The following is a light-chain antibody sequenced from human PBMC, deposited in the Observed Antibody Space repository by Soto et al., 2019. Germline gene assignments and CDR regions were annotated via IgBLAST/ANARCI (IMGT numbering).Light chain of an antibody. Sequence: EKVWNQSPVSLPLSPGKIATLSCRASQSVSNYLAWFQPKPGQAPRLVISDASNRAFGIPARFSGSGSGTDFTLTISSLEPEDFAVYFCQQRSDWPWTFGQGTKVEVK. CDR2: DAS. CDR3: QQRSDWPWT. V-gene: IGKV3-11*01. J-gene: IGKJ1*01. CDR1: QSVSNY.